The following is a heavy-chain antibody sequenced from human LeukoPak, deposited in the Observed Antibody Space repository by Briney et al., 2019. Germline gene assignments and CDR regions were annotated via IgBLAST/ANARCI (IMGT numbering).Heavy chain of an antibody. Sequence: SETLSLTCAVYGGSFSPYYWSWIRQPPGKRLEWIGEINHSGSTNYNPSLKSRVTISVDTSKNQFSLKLSSVTAADTAVYYCARGTLVVVVAATAYYYYYMDVWGKGTTVTVSS. J-gene: IGHJ6*03. D-gene: IGHD2-15*01. CDR1: GGSFSPYY. CDR3: ARGTLVVVVAATAYYYYYMDV. CDR2: INHSGST. V-gene: IGHV4-34*01.